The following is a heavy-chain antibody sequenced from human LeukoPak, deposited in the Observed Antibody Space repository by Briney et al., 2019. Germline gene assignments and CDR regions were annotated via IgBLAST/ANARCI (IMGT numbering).Heavy chain of an antibody. CDR3: AKDMGYSSSWIGAFDI. D-gene: IGHD6-13*01. CDR1: GFTFSSYG. Sequence: GGSLRLSCAASGFTFSSYGMHWVRQAPGKGLEWVAVISYDGSNKYYADSVKGRFTISRDNAKNSLYLQMNSLRAEDTALYYCAKDMGYSSSWIGAFDIWGQGTVVTVSS. J-gene: IGHJ3*02. V-gene: IGHV3-30*18. CDR2: ISYDGSNK.